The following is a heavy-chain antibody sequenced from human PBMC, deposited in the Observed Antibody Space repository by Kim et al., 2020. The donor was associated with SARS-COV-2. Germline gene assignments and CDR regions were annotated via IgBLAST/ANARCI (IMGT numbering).Heavy chain of an antibody. J-gene: IGHJ4*02. D-gene: IGHD5-18*01. Sequence: ASVKVSCKASGYTFTSYGISWVRQAPGQGLEWMGWISAYNGNTNYAQKLQGKVTMTTDTSTSTAYMELRSLRSDDTAVYYCARVVGGYSYGYPAIYWGQGTLVTVSS. V-gene: IGHV1-18*01. CDR3: ARVVGGYSYGYPAIY. CDR1: GYTFTSYG. CDR2: ISAYNGNT.